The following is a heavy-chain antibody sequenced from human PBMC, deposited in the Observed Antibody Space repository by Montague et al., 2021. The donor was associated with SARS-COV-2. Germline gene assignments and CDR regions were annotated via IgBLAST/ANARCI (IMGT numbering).Heavy chain of an antibody. CDR1: GGSFSDYF. CDR2: INHRGTS. J-gene: IGHJ4*02. D-gene: IGHD3-22*01. Sequence: SETLSLTCAVYGGSFSDYFWTWIRQPPGKGLEWIGEINHRGTSNYNPSLKSRVSISVDTSKNQFSLHLGSVTAADTAVYYYARGRQHFNMIVVVMTGGEYYFDXWGQGTLVTVSS. V-gene: IGHV4-34*01. CDR3: ARGRQHFNMIVVVMTGGEYYFDX.